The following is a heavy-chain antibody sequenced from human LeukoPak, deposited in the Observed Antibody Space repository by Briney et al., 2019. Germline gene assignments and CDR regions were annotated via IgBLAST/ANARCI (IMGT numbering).Heavy chain of an antibody. D-gene: IGHD5-24*01. J-gene: IGHJ4*02. V-gene: IGHV4-59*01. CDR3: ARDKAGYNDY. CDR2: IYYSGST. CDR1: GGSISSYY. Sequence: PSETLSPTCTVSGGSISSYYWSWIRQPPGKGLEWIGYIYYSGSTTYNPSLKSRVSISVDTSKNQFSLRLSSVTAADTAVYYCARDKAGYNDYWGQGTLVTVS.